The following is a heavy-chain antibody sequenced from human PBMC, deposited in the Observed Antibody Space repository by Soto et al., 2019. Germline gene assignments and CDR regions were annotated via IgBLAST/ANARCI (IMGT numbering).Heavy chain of an antibody. CDR1: GYSLPAFA. CDR3: ARGPLSGVATIWDYANWFDP. V-gene: IGHV1-3*01. D-gene: IGHD5-12*01. Sequence: QAQLVQSGAEVKKPGASVTDSCKASGYSLPAFAMHWVRLASGQSLEWMGWINADKGDTKYSPKFQVRVTITRDTSATTVYMGLRRLRSEDTAVYYCARGPLSGVATIWDYANWFDPWGQGSLVTVST. CDR2: INADKGDT. J-gene: IGHJ5*02.